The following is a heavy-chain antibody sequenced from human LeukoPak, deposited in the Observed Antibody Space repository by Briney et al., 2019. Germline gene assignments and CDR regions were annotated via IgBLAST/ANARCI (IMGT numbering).Heavy chain of an antibody. Sequence: SETLSLTCTVSGGSINSSPYYWGWIRRPPGKGLEWIGSIYYSGSTYYNPSLKSRVTISVDTSKNQFSLKLSSVTAADSAVFFCAKHKDANTPGFGYWGQGPLVTFSS. D-gene: IGHD2-2*01. V-gene: IGHV4-39*01. CDR2: IYYSGST. CDR1: GGSINSSPYY. J-gene: IGHJ4*02. CDR3: AKHKDANTPGFGY.